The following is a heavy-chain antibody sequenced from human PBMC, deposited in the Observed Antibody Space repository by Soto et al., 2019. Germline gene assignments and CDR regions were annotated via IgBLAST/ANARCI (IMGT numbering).Heavy chain of an antibody. CDR3: AKEGDSSSDNYSYLDV. D-gene: IGHD6-6*01. Sequence: PGGSLRLSCGASGFTFSTYAMTWVRQAPGAGLEWVSTITNTGGRTKYTDSVKGRFGISRDKSKNTVYLQMNSLRAEDTAVYFCAKEGDSSSDNYSYLDVWGRGTTVNVSS. CDR2: ITNTGGRT. CDR1: GFTFSTYA. V-gene: IGHV3-23*01. J-gene: IGHJ6*03.